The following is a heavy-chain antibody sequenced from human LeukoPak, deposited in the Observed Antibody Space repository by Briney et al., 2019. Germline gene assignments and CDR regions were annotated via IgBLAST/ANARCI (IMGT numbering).Heavy chain of an antibody. CDR3: AGDTYGDYSGYFDY. V-gene: IGHV3-21*05. CDR1: GFTFSSYS. Sequence: PGGSLRLSCAASGFTFSSYSVNWVRQAPGKGLEWVSYISSSSSYIYYADSVKGRFTISRDNAKNSLYLQMNSLRAEDTAVYYCAGDTYGDYSGYFDYWGQGTLVTVSS. J-gene: IGHJ4*02. CDR2: ISSSSSYI. D-gene: IGHD4-17*01.